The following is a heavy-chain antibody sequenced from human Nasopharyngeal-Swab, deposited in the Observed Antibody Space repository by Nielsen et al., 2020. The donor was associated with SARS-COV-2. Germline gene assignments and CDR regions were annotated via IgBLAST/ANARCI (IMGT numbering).Heavy chain of an antibody. J-gene: IGHJ4*02. CDR1: GGSFSGYY. Sequence: SETLSLTCAVYGGSFSGYYWSWIRHPPGQGLEWIGEINHSGSTNYNPSPTSRVTISVDTSKNQFSLKLSSVTAADTAVYYCARGGYSYGPDYWGQGTLVTVSS. D-gene: IGHD5-18*01. CDR2: INHSGST. V-gene: IGHV4-34*01. CDR3: ARGGYSYGPDY.